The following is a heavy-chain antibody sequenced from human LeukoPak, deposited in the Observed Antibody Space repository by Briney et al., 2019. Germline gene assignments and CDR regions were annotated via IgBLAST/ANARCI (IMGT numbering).Heavy chain of an antibody. V-gene: IGHV1-69*13. Sequence: ASVKVSCKASGYTFSIYGFSWVRQAPGQGLEWMGGIIPIFGTANYAQKFQGRVTITADESTSTAYMELSSLRSEDTAVYYCATRVYSGYDLAYWGQGTLVAVSS. CDR1: GYTFSIYG. D-gene: IGHD5-12*01. J-gene: IGHJ4*02. CDR2: IIPIFGTA. CDR3: ATRVYSGYDLAY.